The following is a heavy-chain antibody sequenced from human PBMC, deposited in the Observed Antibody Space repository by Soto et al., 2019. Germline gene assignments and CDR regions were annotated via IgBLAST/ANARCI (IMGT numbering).Heavy chain of an antibody. CDR3: ARAYSLAGVAPGY. Sequence: PGGSLRLSCAASGFTFSSYAMHWVRQTPGKGLEWVALISYDGSDKYYADSVKGRFTISRDKSKNTLYLQMNSLRDEDTSVYYCARAYSLAGVAPGYWGQGVLVTVSS. CDR1: GFTFSSYA. J-gene: IGHJ4*02. V-gene: IGHV3-30-3*01. D-gene: IGHD3-3*01. CDR2: ISYDGSDK.